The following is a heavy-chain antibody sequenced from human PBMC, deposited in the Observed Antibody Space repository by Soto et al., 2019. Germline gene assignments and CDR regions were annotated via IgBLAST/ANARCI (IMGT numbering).Heavy chain of an antibody. D-gene: IGHD6-6*01. CDR2: IRRKVNNYAT. V-gene: IGHV3-73*02. Sequence: EVQLVESGGGLVQPGGSLKFSCAASGFSLSDSEFHWVRQASEKELEWVGRIRRKVNNYATANAASVKGRFTISRDDSKNTALLQMNSLKIEDPAVYYCTRVGQLVLGAFDIWGPGTMVIVSS. J-gene: IGHJ3*02. CDR3: TRVGQLVLGAFDI. CDR1: GFSLSDSE.